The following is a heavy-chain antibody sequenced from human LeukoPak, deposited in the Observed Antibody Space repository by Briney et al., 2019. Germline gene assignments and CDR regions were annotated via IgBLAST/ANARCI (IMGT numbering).Heavy chain of an antibody. CDR3: ARLVPERFFQLNPEGYYDY. CDR2: MYYSGST. V-gene: IGHV4-59*04. D-gene: IGHD3-3*01. Sequence: PSGTLSLTCTVSGGSTSGYYWSWIRQPPGKGLEWIGYMYYSGSTDYNPSLKSRVSMSIDTSKNQFSLKLISVTAADTAVYYCARLVPERFFQLNPEGYYDYWGQGTLVTVSS. J-gene: IGHJ4*02. CDR1: GGSTSGYY.